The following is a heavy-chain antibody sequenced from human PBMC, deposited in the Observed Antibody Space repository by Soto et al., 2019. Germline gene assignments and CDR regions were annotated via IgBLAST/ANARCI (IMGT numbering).Heavy chain of an antibody. CDR3: AREDHYGKFDY. CDR1: GFTFSSYW. V-gene: IGHV3-7*03. D-gene: IGHD3-10*01. CDR2: IKQDGSEK. Sequence: PGGSLRLSCAASGFTFSSYWMSWVRQAPGKGLEWVANIKQDGSEKYYVDSVKGRFTISRDNAKNSLYLQMNSLRAEDTAVYCCAREDHYGKFDYWGQGTLVTVSS. J-gene: IGHJ4*02.